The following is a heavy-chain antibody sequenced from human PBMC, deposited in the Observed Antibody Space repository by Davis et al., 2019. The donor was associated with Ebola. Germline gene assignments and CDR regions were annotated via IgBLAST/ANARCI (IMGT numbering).Heavy chain of an antibody. CDR1: GYTFTSYG. CDR3: ARDVRGITGPSEY. V-gene: IGHV1-18*01. D-gene: IGHD1-1*01. CDR2: ISTYNGNT. Sequence: SVKVSCKASGYTFTSYGISWVRQAPGQGLEWMGWISTYNGNTNHAQKVQGRITMTTDTSTSTAYMELRSLRSDDTARYYCARDVRGITGPSEYWGQGTLVTVSS. J-gene: IGHJ4*02.